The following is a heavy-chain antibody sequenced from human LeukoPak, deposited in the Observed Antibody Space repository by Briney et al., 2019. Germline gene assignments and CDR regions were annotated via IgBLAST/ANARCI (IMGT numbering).Heavy chain of an antibody. Sequence: GGSLRLSCAASGFTFDDYAMHWVRQAPGKGLEWVSGISWNSGSIGYADSVKGRFTISRDNAKNSLYLQMNSLRAEDMALYYCAIGLYSGSYLDYFVYWGQGTLVTVYS. CDR1: GFTFDDYA. V-gene: IGHV3-9*03. CDR3: AIGLYSGSYLDYFVY. J-gene: IGHJ4*02. D-gene: IGHD1-26*01. CDR2: ISWNSGSI.